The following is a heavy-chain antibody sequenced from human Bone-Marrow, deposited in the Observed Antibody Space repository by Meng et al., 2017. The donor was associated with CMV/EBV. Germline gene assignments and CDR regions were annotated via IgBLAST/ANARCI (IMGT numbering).Heavy chain of an antibody. CDR2: IYYRCST. D-gene: IGHD2-2*01. J-gene: IGHJ5*02. V-gene: IGHV4-31*02. Sequence: ISSGGYYWSWIRQHPGKGLEWIGYIYYRCSTYYNPSLKSRVTISVDTSKNQFSLKLSSVTAADTAVYYCARVKYCSSTSCYFGWFDPWGQGTLVTVSS. CDR3: ARVKYCSSTSCYFGWFDP. CDR1: ISSGGYY.